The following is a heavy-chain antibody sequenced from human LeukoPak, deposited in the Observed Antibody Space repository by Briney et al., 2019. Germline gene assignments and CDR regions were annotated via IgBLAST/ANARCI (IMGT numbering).Heavy chain of an antibody. J-gene: IGHJ5*02. V-gene: IGHV4-59*01. CDR3: ARGPHLPRHFITMVRGVPSGFDP. D-gene: IGHD3-10*01. CDR2: IYYSGST. CDR1: GGSISTYY. Sequence: KASETLSLTCTVSGGSISTYYWSWIRQPPGKGLEWIGDIYYSGSTNYNSSLMSRVTILLDTSKNQFSLRLSSVTAADTAVYYCARGPHLPRHFITMVRGVPSGFDPWGQGTVVTVSS.